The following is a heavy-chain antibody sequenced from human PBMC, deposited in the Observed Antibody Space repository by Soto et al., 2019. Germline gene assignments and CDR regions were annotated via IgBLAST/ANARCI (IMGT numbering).Heavy chain of an antibody. J-gene: IGHJ5*02. CDR3: ARLPGYSSSYWFDP. D-gene: IGHD6-13*01. Sequence: NPSETLSLTCTVSGGSISSGGYYWSWIRQHPGKGLEWIGYIYYSGSTYYNPSLKSRVTISVDTSKNQFSLKLSSVTAADTAVYYCARLPGYSSSYWFDPWGQGTLVTVSS. CDR2: IYYSGST. V-gene: IGHV4-31*03. CDR1: GGSISSGGYY.